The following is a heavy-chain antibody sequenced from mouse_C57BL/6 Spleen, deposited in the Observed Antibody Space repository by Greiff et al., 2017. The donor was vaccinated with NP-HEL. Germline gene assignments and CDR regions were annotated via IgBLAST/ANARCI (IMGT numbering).Heavy chain of an antibody. V-gene: IGHV1-55*01. J-gene: IGHJ4*01. Sequence: QVQLQQPGAELVKPGASVKMSCKASGYTFTSYWITWVKQRPGQGLEWIGDIYPGSGSTNYNEKFKSKATLTVDTSSSTAYMQLSSLTSEDSAVYYCARYRDLPPYAMDYWGQGTSVTVSS. CDR1: GYTFTSYW. CDR3: ARYRDLPPYAMDY. CDR2: IYPGSGST.